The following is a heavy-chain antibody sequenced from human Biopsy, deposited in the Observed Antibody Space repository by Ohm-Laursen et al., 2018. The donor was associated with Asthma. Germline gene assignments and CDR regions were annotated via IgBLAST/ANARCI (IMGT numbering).Heavy chain of an antibody. CDR1: GASITSSAYY. Sequence: SDTLSLTCAVSGASITSSAYYWGWIRQPPGRGLEWVGYIYYSGSTNYNPSLKSRITISVDASKNQFSLKLNSVTAADTAIYYCAVYSSGGFDCWGQGSLVTVSS. V-gene: IGHV4-61*05. D-gene: IGHD6-6*01. CDR2: IYYSGST. CDR3: AVYSSGGFDC. J-gene: IGHJ4*02.